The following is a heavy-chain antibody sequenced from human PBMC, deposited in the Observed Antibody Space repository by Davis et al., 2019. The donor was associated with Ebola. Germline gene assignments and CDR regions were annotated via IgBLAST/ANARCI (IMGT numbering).Heavy chain of an antibody. J-gene: IGHJ4*02. CDR1: GFTVSSNY. D-gene: IGHD1-26*01. CDR2: IYSGGST. Sequence: GGSLRLSCAASGFTVSSNYMSWVRQAPGKGLEWVSVIYSGGSTYYADSVKGRFTISRDNSKNTLYLQMNSLRVEDTAVYSCAKRSASGTYYFDYWGQGTLLTVSS. CDR3: AKRSASGTYYFDY. V-gene: IGHV3-53*01.